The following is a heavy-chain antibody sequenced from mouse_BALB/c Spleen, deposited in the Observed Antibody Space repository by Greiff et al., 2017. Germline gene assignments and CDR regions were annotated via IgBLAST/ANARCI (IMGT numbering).Heavy chain of an antibody. CDR1: GFTFTDYY. J-gene: IGHJ1*01. CDR2: IRNKANGYTT. CDR3: AREPYGYGYFDV. V-gene: IGHV7-3*02. Sequence: EVKLVESGGGLVKPGGSLKLSCATSGFTFTDYYMSWVRQPPGKALEWLGFIRNKANGYTTEYSASVKGRFTISRDNSQSILYLQMNTLRAEDSATYYCAREPYGYGYFDVWGAGTTVTVSS. D-gene: IGHD1-1*02.